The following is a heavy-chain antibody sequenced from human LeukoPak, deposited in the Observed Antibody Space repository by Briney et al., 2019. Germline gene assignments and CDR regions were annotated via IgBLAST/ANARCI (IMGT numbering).Heavy chain of an antibody. CDR3: ARHRYGGDFSPGDFFDY. J-gene: IGHJ4*02. D-gene: IGHD2-21*01. CDR2: IYSSGST. Sequence: SETLSLTSTVSGGSISSSSYNWGWIRQPPGKGLEWIGTIYSSGSTYYNPPLKSRVTISVDTSKNQFSLKLSSLTAADTAVYYCARHRYGGDFSPGDFFDYWGQGTLVTVSS. CDR1: GGSISSSSYN. V-gene: IGHV4-39*01.